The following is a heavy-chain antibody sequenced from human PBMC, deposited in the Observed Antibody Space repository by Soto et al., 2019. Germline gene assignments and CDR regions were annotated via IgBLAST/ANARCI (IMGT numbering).Heavy chain of an antibody. D-gene: IGHD6-13*01. J-gene: IGHJ4*02. CDR2: IYSGGST. V-gene: IGHV3-53*01. CDR3: ARSSNAIAAASTGFDY. Sequence: GGSLRLSCAASGFTVSSNYMSWVRQAPGKGLEWDSVIYSGGSTYYADSVKGRFTISRDNSKNTLYLQMNSLRAEDTAVYYCARSSNAIAAASTGFDYWGQGTLVTVSS. CDR1: GFTVSSNY.